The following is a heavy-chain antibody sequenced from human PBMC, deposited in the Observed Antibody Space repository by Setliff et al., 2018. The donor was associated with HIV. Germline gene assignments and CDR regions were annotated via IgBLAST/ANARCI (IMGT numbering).Heavy chain of an antibody. J-gene: IGHJ3*01. Sequence: PSETLSLTCTVSGGSISSGSYYWSWIRQPAGKGLEWIGSIYYSGTAYYNPSLRSRVTILVDTSNNNFSLKLNSVTAADTAMYHCARVIASGYNFWSGYPFDAFDVWGQGTMVTVSS. CDR3: ARVIASGYNFWSGYPFDAFDV. CDR1: GGSISSGSYY. V-gene: IGHV4-39*07. CDR2: IYYSGTA. D-gene: IGHD3-3*01.